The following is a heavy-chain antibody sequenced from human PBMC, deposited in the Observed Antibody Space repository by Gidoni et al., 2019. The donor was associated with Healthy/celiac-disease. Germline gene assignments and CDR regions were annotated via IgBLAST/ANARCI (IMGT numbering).Heavy chain of an antibody. Sequence: QVQLVQSGAEVKKPGSSVNVSCKASGGTFSSYAISWVRQAPGQGLEWMGGIIPIFGTANYAQKFQGRVTITADKSTSTAYMELSSLRSEDTAVYYCARPHYDHSFSPSYYYYYMDVWGKGTTVTVSS. D-gene: IGHD3-3*01. J-gene: IGHJ6*03. CDR2: IIPIFGTA. CDR1: GGTFSSYA. V-gene: IGHV1-69*06. CDR3: ARPHYDHSFSPSYYYYYMDV.